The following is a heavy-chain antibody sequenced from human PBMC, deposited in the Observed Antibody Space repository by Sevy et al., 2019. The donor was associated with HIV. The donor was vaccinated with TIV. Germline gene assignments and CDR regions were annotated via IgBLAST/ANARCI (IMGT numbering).Heavy chain of an antibody. D-gene: IGHD4-17*01. CDR1: DGSISSYY. J-gene: IGHJ5*02. CDR2: IYYSGST. Sequence: SETLSLTCTVSDGSISSYYWNWIRQPPGKGLEWIGYIYYSGSTNYNPSLKSRVTISVDTSKNQFSLKLSSVTAADTAVYYCARSLNYGDFYYNWFDPWGQGTLVTVSS. V-gene: IGHV4-59*01. CDR3: ARSLNYGDFYYNWFDP.